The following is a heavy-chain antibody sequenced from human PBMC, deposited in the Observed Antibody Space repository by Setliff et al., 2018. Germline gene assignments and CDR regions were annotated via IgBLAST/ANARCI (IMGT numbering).Heavy chain of an antibody. J-gene: IGHJ4*02. CDR3: ARSINGYQQRYDF. CDR1: GFTFSSYA. Sequence: LRLSCAASGFTFSSYAMNWVRQTPGKGLEWVSYINSGGTKIYYADSVEGRFTISRDNGKNSLFLQMNSVRAEDTAVYYCARSINGYQQRYDFWGQGALVTVSS. V-gene: IGHV3-48*03. D-gene: IGHD3-16*01. CDR2: INSGGTKI.